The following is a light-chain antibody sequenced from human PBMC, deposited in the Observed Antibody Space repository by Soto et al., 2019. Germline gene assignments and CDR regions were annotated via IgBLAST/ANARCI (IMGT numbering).Light chain of an antibody. CDR3: SLYTSSSTIYV. J-gene: IGLJ1*01. CDR2: EVS. V-gene: IGLV2-14*02. CDR1: SSDVGNYNL. Sequence: QSVLTQPASVSGSPGQSITISCTGTSSDVGNYNLVSWYQQHPGKAPKLMIYEVSNRPSGVPDRFSGSKSGNTASLTISGLQAEDEADYYCSLYTSSSTIYVFGTGTKVTVL.